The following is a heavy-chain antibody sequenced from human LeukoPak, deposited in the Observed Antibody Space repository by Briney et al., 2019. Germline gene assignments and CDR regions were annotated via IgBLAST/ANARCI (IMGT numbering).Heavy chain of an antibody. CDR1: GYTFINYY. Sequence: ASVKLSCKASGYTFINYYKHWVRQAPGQGLEWMGIINRSGGSTSYAQKIQGRVTMTRDTSTSTVYMELSSLRAEDTAVYYCARDESASILWWWGQGTLVTVSS. V-gene: IGHV1-46*01. CDR3: ARDESASILWW. D-gene: IGHD2-21*01. J-gene: IGHJ1*01. CDR2: INRSGGST.